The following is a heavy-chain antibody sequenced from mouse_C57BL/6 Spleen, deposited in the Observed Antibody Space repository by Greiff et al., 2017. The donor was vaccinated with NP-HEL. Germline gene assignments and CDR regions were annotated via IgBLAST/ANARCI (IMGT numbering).Heavy chain of an antibody. V-gene: IGHV5-9-1*02. D-gene: IGHD1-1*02. Sequence: EVKLVESGEGLVKPGGSLKLSCAASGFTFSSYAMSWVRQTPEKRLEWVAYISSGGDYIYYADTVKGRFTISRDNARNTLYLKMSSLKSEDTAMYYCTRDLVGRAMDYWGQGTSVTVSS. CDR1: GFTFSSYA. CDR3: TRDLVGRAMDY. CDR2: ISSGGDYI. J-gene: IGHJ4*01.